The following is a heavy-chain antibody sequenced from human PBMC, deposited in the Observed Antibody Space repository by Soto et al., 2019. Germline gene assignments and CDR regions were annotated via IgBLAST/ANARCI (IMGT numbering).Heavy chain of an antibody. J-gene: IGHJ5*02. Sequence: PSETLSLTCAVSGGSISSGGYSWGWIRHPPGKGLEWIGYIYQSGSTYYNPSLKSRVTISVDRSKNQFSLKLSSVTAADTAVYYCARDRGYCSSTSCYPADNWFDPWGQGTLVTVSS. D-gene: IGHD2-2*01. CDR2: IYQSGST. CDR3: ARDRGYCSSTSCYPADNWFDP. V-gene: IGHV4-30-2*01. CDR1: GGSISSGGYS.